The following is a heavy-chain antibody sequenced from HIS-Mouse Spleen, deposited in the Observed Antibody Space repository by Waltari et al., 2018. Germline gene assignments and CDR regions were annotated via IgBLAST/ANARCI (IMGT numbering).Heavy chain of an antibody. CDR3: AVTYYYDSSGSDAFDI. V-gene: IGHV4-59*01. Sequence: QVQLQESGPGLVKPSETLSLTCTVSGGSISSYYWSWIRQPPGKGLEWIGYIYYSGSTNYNPSLKSRVTISVETSKNQFSLKLSSVTAADTAVYYFAVTYYYDSSGSDAFDIWGQGTMVTVSS. CDR2: IYYSGST. J-gene: IGHJ3*02. D-gene: IGHD3-22*01. CDR1: GGSISSYY.